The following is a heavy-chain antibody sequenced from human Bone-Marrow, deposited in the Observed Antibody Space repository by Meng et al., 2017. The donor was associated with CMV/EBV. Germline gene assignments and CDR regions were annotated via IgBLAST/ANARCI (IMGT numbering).Heavy chain of an antibody. CDR3: ARSLRRRSSSSAGFDY. CDR1: GYTFTGYY. D-gene: IGHD6-6*01. V-gene: IGHV1-2*02. Sequence: ASVKVSCKASGYTFTGYYMHWVRQAPGQGLEWMGWINPNSGGTNYAQKFQGRVTMTRDTSISTAYMELSRLRSYDTAVYYCARSLRRRSSSSAGFDYWGQGTLVTVS. CDR2: INPNSGGT. J-gene: IGHJ4*02.